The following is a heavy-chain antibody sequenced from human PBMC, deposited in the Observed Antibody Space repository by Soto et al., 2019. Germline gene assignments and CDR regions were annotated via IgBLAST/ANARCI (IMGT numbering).Heavy chain of an antibody. V-gene: IGHV1-2*04. J-gene: IGHJ4*02. CDR1: GYTFTGYY. D-gene: IGHD3-9*01. CDR3: ARDRWAILTGYRDYYFDY. CDR2: INPNSGGT. Sequence: ASVKVSCKASGYTFTGYYMHWVRQAPGQGLEWMGWINPNSGGTNYAQKFQGWVTTTRDTSISTAYMELSRLRSDDTAVYYCARDRWAILTGYRDYYFDYWGQGTLVTVSS.